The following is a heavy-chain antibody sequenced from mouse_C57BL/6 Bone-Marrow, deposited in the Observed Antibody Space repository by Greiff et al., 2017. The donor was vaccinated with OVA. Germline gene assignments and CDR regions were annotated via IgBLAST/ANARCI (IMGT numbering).Heavy chain of an antibody. V-gene: IGHV1-52*01. CDR2: IDPSGSET. Sequence: VQLQQPGAELVRPGSSVKLSCKASGYTFTSYWMHWVKQSPIQGLEWIGNIDPSGSETHYNQKFKDKATLTVDKSSSTAYMQLSSLTSEDSAVYYCARENYGSSYPLDYWGQGTTLTVSS. CDR1: GYTFTSYW. CDR3: ARENYGSSYPLDY. J-gene: IGHJ2*01. D-gene: IGHD1-1*01.